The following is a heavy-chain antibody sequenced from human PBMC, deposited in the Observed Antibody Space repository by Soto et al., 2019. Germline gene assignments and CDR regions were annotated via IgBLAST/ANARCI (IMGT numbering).Heavy chain of an antibody. Sequence: PGGSLRLSCAASGFTFSDYYMSWIRQAPGKGLEWVSYISSSGSLIYYADSVKGRFTISRDNAKNSLFLQMNSLRAEDTAVYYCARGTYYYGSGSLPFDPWGQGTQVTVSS. CDR2: ISSSGSLI. CDR1: GFTFSDYY. D-gene: IGHD3-10*01. J-gene: IGHJ5*02. CDR3: ARGTYYYGSGSLPFDP. V-gene: IGHV3-11*01.